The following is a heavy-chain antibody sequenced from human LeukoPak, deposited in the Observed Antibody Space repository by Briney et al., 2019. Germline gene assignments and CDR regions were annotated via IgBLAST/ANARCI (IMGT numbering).Heavy chain of an antibody. J-gene: IGHJ6*02. CDR3: ARDSEDSPSNDRKWVRVRGPYDGMDV. CDR2: LIPLFGRS. V-gene: IGHV1-69*05. Sequence: SVKVSCKASGGTFSSDAISWVRQAPGQGLEWMGGLIPLFGRSNYAQKFQGRVTLTTDESTTTAYMELSSLKSEDTAVYYCARDSEDSPSNDRKWVRVRGPYDGMDVWGQGTTVTVSS. D-gene: IGHD3-10*01. CDR1: GGTFSSDA.